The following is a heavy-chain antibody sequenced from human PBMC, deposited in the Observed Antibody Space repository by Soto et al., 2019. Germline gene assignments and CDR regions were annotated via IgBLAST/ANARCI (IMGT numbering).Heavy chain of an antibody. J-gene: IGHJ4*02. CDR3: AKSLTYYYDSSGYGSFDY. CDR1: GGTFSSYA. D-gene: IGHD3-22*01. CDR2: IIPIFGTA. Sequence: QVQLVQSGAEVKKPGSSVKVSCKASGGTFSSYAISWVQQAPGQGLEWMGGIIPIFGTANYAQKFQGRVTITADESTSTAYMELSSLRSEDTAVYYCAKSLTYYYDSSGYGSFDYWGQGTLVTVSS. V-gene: IGHV1-69*01.